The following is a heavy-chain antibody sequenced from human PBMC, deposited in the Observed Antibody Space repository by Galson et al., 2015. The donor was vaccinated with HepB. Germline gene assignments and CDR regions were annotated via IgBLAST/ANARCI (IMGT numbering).Heavy chain of an antibody. CDR3: ATDSYGSGSYTRYYYYGMDV. CDR2: IYPGDSDT. V-gene: IGHV5-51*01. Sequence: QSGAEVKKPGESLKISCKGSGYSFTSYWIGWVRQMPGKGLEWMGIIYPGDSDTRYSPSFQGQVTISADKSISTAYLQWSSLKASDTAMYYCATDSYGSGSYTRYYYYGMDVWGQGTTVTVSS. D-gene: IGHD3-10*01. J-gene: IGHJ6*02. CDR1: GYSFTSYW.